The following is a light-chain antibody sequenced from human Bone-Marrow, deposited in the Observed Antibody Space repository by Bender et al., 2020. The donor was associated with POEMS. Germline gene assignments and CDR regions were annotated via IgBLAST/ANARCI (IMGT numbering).Light chain of an antibody. CDR1: TSDVGRYDY. CDR3: AGWDDNLNGRV. Sequence: QSALTQPPSASGSPGQSVTISCTGTTSDVGRYDYVAWYQQHPGKAPKLIIFEVNRRPSGVPDRFSGSKSGTSASLAISGLQSEDEADYYCAGWDDNLNGRVFGGGTKLTVV. CDR2: EVN. J-gene: IGLJ3*02. V-gene: IGLV2-8*01.